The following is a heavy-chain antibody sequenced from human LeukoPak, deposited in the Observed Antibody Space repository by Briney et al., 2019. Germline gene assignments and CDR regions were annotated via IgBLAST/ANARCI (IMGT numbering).Heavy chain of an antibody. V-gene: IGHV5-51*01. CDR3: ARRYCSGGSCYSQFDY. J-gene: IGHJ4*02. CDR2: IYPGDSDT. CDR1: GYSFPNYW. D-gene: IGHD2-15*01. Sequence: GESLKISCKGSGYSFPNYWIGWVRQMPGKGLEWMGIIYPGDSDTRCSPSLQGHVTISADKSIGTAYLQWSSLRASDTAMYYCARRYCSGGSCYSQFDYWGQGTLVTVSS.